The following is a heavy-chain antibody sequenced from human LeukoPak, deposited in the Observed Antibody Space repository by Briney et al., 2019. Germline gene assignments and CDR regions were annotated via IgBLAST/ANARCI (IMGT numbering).Heavy chain of an antibody. V-gene: IGHV6-1*01. CDR1: GDSVSSNSAA. D-gene: IGHD4-17*01. J-gene: IGHJ6*02. Sequence: SQTLSLTCAISGDSVSSNSAAWNWIRQSPSRGLEWLGRTYYRSKWYNDYAVSVKSRITINPDTSKNQFSLQLNSVTPEDTAVYYCARDQSLGTGDYESGNPYYYYGMDVWGQGTTVTVSS. CDR2: TYYRSKWYN. CDR3: ARDQSLGTGDYESGNPYYYYGMDV.